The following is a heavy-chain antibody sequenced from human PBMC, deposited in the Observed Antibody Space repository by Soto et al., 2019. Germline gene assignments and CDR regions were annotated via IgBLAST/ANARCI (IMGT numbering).Heavy chain of an antibody. CDR3: AGSSGWYETNWFDP. CDR2: IYYSGST. Sequence: QLQLQESGPGLVKPSETLSLTCTVSGGSISSSSYYWGWIRQPPGKGLEWIGSIYYSGSTYYNPSFKCRFTISVDTSKNQFSLKRSSVTAADTAVYYCAGSSGWYETNWFDPWGQGTLVTVSS. V-gene: IGHV4-39*01. D-gene: IGHD6-19*01. CDR1: GGSISSSSYY. J-gene: IGHJ5*02.